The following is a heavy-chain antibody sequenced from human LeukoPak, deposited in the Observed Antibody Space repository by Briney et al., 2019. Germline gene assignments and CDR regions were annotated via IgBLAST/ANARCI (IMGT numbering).Heavy chain of an antibody. CDR1: GFIFRRYT. D-gene: IGHD2-15*01. CDR2: INSSSSYI. Sequence: GGSLTLSCPASGFIFRRYTMNWVRQPPGRGLEWVSSINSSSSYINYAGSMKGRFTLPRNHAKNPLYLQMNRLKSDDPAVYYCARETYCGGGSCYKENAFVIWGEGTMVAVVS. J-gene: IGHJ3*02. V-gene: IGHV3-21*01. CDR3: ARETYCGGGSCYKENAFVI.